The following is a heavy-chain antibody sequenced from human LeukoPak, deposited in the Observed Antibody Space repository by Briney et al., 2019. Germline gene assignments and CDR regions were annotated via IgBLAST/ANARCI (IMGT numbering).Heavy chain of an antibody. CDR2: IIPIFGTA. D-gene: IGHD3-3*01. J-gene: IGHJ5*02. CDR1: GGTFSSYA. Sequence: SVKVSCKASGGTFSSYAISWVRQAPGQGLEWMGGIIPIFGTANYAQKFQGRVTITTDESTSTAYMELSSLRSEDTAVYYCARGYYDFWSGLYVSWFDPWGRGTLVTVSS. V-gene: IGHV1-69*05. CDR3: ARGYYDFWSGLYVSWFDP.